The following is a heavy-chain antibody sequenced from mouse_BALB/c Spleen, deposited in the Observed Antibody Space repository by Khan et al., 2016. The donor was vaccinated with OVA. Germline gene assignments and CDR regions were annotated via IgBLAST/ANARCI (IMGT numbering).Heavy chain of an antibody. D-gene: IGHD4-1*01. V-gene: IGHV5-6*01. CDR2: ISSDGDYT. CDR3: ASHLTGSFAY. Sequence: EVELVESGGDLVKPGGSLKLSCAASGFTFSSYSMSWVHQTPDKRLEWVATISSDGDYTYFPDRVKGRFTISRDNAKNTLNLQMSSLKSEDTALYYCASHLTGSFAYWGQGTLVTVSA. CDR1: GFTFSSYS. J-gene: IGHJ3*01.